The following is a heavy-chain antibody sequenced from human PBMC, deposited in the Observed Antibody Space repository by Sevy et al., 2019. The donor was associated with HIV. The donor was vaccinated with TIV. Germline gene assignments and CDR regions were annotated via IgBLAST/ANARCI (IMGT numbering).Heavy chain of an antibody. V-gene: IGHV4-39*01. CDR2: IYYSGST. CDR3: ARQSGGITMVRGPTPFN. J-gene: IGHJ4*02. D-gene: IGHD3-10*01. CDR1: GGSISSSSYY. Sequence: SETLSLTCTVSGGSISSSSYYWGWIRQPPGKGLEWIGSIYYSGSTYYNPSLKSRVTISVDTSKNQFSLKLSSVTAADTAVYYCARQSGGITMVRGPTPFNWGQGTPVTVSS.